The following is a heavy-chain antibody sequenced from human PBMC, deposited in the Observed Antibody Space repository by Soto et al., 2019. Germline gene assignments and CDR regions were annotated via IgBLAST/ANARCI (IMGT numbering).Heavy chain of an antibody. J-gene: IGHJ6*02. CDR1: GGSVNSGTYY. Sequence: SETLSLTCTVSGGSVNSGTYYWSWIRQPPGKGLEWIGNIYYSESTNYNPSLRSRITISVDSSKNQFSLKLSSVTAADTAVYYCARERWDSSGRYGMDVWGQGTTVTVSS. CDR2: IYYSEST. V-gene: IGHV4-61*01. CDR3: ARERWDSSGRYGMDV. D-gene: IGHD6-19*01.